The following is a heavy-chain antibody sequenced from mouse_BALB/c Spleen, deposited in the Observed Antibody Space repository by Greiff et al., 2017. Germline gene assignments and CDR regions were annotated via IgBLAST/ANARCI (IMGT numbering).Heavy chain of an antibody. CDR3: ARHYGSSYPFAY. Sequence: EVMLVESGGGLVQPGGSLKLSCAASGFTFSSYTMSWVRQTPEKRLEWVAYISNGGGSTYYPDTVKGRFTISRDNAKNTLYLQMSSLKSEDTAMYYCARHYGSSYPFAYWGQGTLVTVSA. J-gene: IGHJ3*01. V-gene: IGHV5-12-2*01. CDR1: GFTFSSYT. D-gene: IGHD1-1*01. CDR2: ISNGGGST.